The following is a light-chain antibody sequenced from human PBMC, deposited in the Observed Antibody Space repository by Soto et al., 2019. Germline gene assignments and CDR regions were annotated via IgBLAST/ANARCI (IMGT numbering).Light chain of an antibody. J-gene: IGLJ1*01. CDR3: SSYTSSSTLGV. CDR2: DVS. Sequence: QSALTQPASVSGSPGQSITISCTGTNSDIGSYNFVSWYQQHPGKAPILMIYDVSNRPSGVSNRFSGSKSGNTASLTISGLQAEDEADYYCSSYTSSSTLGVFGTGTKVTVL. V-gene: IGLV2-14*03. CDR1: NSDIGSYNF.